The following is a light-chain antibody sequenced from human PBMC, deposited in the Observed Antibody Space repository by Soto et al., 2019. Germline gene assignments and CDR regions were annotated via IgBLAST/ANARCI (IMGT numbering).Light chain of an antibody. J-gene: IGLJ1*01. CDR1: SSDVGRYDY. CDR2: DVN. V-gene: IGLV2-8*01. CDR3: SSYAGNSIYV. Sequence: QSALTQPPSASGSPGQSVTISCIGSSSDVGRYDYVSWYQHHPGKAPKLMMFDVNKRPSGVPDRFSGSRSGNTASLTVSGLQAEDEADYFCSSYAGNSIYVFGTGTKVTVL.